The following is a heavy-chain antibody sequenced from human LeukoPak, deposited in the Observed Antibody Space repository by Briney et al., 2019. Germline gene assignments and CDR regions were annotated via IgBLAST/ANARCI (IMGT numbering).Heavy chain of an antibody. D-gene: IGHD4-11*01. J-gene: IGHJ4*02. CDR1: GFTFSSYW. Sequence: GGSLRLSCAASGFTFSSYWVHWVRQSPGKGLVWVSRIKTDGSDTYYADSVRGRFTISRDNAKNTLNLQMVSLRAEDTAVYFCARGDYSSHTLWGQGTLVTVSS. V-gene: IGHV3-74*01. CDR3: ARGDYSSHTL. CDR2: IKTDGSDT.